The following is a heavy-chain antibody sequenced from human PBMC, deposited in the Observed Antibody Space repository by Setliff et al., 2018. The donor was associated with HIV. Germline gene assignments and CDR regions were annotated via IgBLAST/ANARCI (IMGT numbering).Heavy chain of an antibody. J-gene: IGHJ4*02. Sequence: GGSLRLSCAASGFTFSSYWMHWVRQAPGKGLVWVSVINSDESSTSYADSVKGRFTISRDNAKNTLYLQVNSLRAEDTAVYYCASLGGLLYTSSSLRGVDYWGQGTLVTVSS. CDR3: ASLGGLLYTSSSLRGVDY. D-gene: IGHD6-6*01. CDR1: GFTFSSYW. V-gene: IGHV3-74*01. CDR2: INSDESST.